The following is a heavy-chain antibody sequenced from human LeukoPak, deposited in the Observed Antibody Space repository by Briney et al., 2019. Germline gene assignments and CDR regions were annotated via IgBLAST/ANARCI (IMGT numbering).Heavy chain of an antibody. Sequence: ASVKVSCKASGYTFTSYDINWVRQATGQGLEWMGWMNPNSGNTGYAQKFQGRVTMTRNTSISTAYMELSSLRSGDTAVYYCARGIYCSGGSCYDYWGQGTLVTVSS. CDR2: MNPNSGNT. CDR1: GYTFTSYD. CDR3: ARGIYCSGGSCYDY. J-gene: IGHJ4*02. V-gene: IGHV1-8*01. D-gene: IGHD2-15*01.